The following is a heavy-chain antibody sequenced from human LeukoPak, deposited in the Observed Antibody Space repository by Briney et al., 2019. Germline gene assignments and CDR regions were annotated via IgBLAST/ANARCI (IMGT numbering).Heavy chain of an antibody. CDR2: ISTYNGNT. V-gene: IGHV1-18*01. J-gene: IGHJ4*02. CDR3: ARELLEGERPFDY. D-gene: IGHD3-16*01. CDR1: GYTFTNFG. Sequence: ASVKVSCKASGYTFTNFGISWVRQAPGQGLEWMGWISTYNGNTNYAQNLQGRVTMTTDTSTSTTYMELRSLRSDDTAVYYCARELLEGERPFDYWGQGTLVTVSS.